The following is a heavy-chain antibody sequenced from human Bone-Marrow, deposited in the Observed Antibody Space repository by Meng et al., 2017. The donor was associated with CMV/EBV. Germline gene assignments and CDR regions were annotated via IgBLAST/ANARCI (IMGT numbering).Heavy chain of an antibody. CDR3: ARMRAYCSSTSCFPYYGMDV. J-gene: IGHJ6*02. V-gene: IGHV1-18*01. Sequence: ASVKVSCKASGYTFTSYGISWVRQAPGQGLEWMGWISAYNGNTNYAQKLQGRVTMTTDTSTSTAYMELRSLRSDDTAVYYCARMRAYCSSTSCFPYYGMDVWGQGTTVTVSS. CDR2: ISAYNGNT. CDR1: GYTFTSYG. D-gene: IGHD2-2*01.